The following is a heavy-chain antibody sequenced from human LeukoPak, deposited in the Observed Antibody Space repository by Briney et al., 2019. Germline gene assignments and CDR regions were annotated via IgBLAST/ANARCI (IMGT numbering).Heavy chain of an antibody. V-gene: IGHV4-4*07. CDR1: GGSISSYF. Sequence: KASETLSPTCTVSGGSISSYFWSWIRQPAGKGLEWIGRIYTSGNTNYNPTLQSRVTMSIDTSKNQFSLNVTSVTAADTAVYYCAREAGSERYFDSWGQGTLVTVSS. CDR3: AREAGSERYFDS. J-gene: IGHJ4*02. CDR2: IYTSGNT.